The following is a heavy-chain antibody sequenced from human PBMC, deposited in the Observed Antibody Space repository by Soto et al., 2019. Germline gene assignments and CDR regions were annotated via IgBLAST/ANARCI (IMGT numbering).Heavy chain of an antibody. J-gene: IGHJ3*02. V-gene: IGHV4-31*03. Sequence: QVQLQESGPGLVKPSQTLSLPCTVSGGSISSGGYYWSWIRQHPGKGLEWIGYIYYSGSTYYNPSLKSRVTISVDTSKNQFCLKLSSVTAADTAVYYFARWEGDTAIAAKDDAFDIWGQGTMVTVSS. CDR3: ARWEGDTAIAAKDDAFDI. CDR2: IYYSGST. CDR1: GGSISSGGYY. D-gene: IGHD5-18*01.